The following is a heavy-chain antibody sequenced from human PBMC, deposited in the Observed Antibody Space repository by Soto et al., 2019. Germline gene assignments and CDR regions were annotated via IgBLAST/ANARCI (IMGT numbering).Heavy chain of an antibody. CDR2: IGDSGDNT. Sequence: GGSLRLSCAASGWTFSRFAMGWVRQAPGKGLEWVSAIGDSGDNTYYADSVKGRFTISRDNSKNTLYLQMNSLRAEDTAVYYCANDYDSSGYFDYWGQGTLVTVSS. CDR1: GWTFSRFA. CDR3: ANDYDSSGYFDY. D-gene: IGHD3-22*01. V-gene: IGHV3-23*01. J-gene: IGHJ4*02.